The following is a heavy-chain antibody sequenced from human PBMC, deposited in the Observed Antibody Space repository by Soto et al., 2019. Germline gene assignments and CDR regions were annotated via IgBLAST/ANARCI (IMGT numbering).Heavy chain of an antibody. V-gene: IGHV4-34*01. CDR1: GGSFSGYY. CDR2: INHSGST. D-gene: IGHD3-22*01. J-gene: IGHJ6*02. Sequence: SKTLSLTCAVYGGSFSGYYWSWIRQPPGKGLEWIGEINHSGSTNYNPSLKSRVTISVDTSKNQFSLKLSSVTAADTAVYYCARGPMIVVVTPYYYYGMDVWGQGTTVTVSS. CDR3: ARGPMIVVVTPYYYYGMDV.